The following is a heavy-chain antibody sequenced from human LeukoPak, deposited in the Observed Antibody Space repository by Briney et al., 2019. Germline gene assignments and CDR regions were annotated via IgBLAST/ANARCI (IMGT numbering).Heavy chain of an antibody. J-gene: IGHJ4*02. Sequence: GGSLRLSCAASGFTFSGYWMSWVRQAPGKGLEWAANIKQDGSEKYYVDSVRGRFTISRDNAKNSLFLQMDSLRVEDTAVYYCARDLAAGGPCNYWGQGTLVTVSS. CDR2: IKQDGSEK. CDR1: GFTFSGYW. V-gene: IGHV3-7*01. CDR3: ARDLAAGGPCNY. D-gene: IGHD6-13*01.